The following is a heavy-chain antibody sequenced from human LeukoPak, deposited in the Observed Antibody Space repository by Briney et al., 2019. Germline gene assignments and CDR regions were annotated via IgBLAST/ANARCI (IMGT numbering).Heavy chain of an antibody. Sequence: GSLRLSCAASGFTFSSYSMNWVRQVPRKGLEWVANIKQGGGEIYYVDSVKGRFTISRDNAKNSLYLQMNSLRAEDTAVYYCARDKGDYDTSGSLFVFGGQGTLVTVSS. CDR2: IKQGGGEI. D-gene: IGHD3-22*01. V-gene: IGHV3-7*03. CDR1: GFTFSSYS. CDR3: ARDKGDYDTSGSLFVF. J-gene: IGHJ4*02.